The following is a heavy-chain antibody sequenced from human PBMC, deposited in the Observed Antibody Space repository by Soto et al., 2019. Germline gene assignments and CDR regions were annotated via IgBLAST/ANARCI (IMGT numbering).Heavy chain of an antibody. CDR1: GFTFSSYA. Sequence: QVQLVESGGGVVQPGRSLRLSCAASGFTFSSYAMHWVRQAPGKGLEWVAVISYDGSNKYYADSVKGRFTISRDNSKNTLYLQINSLRAEDTAVYYCARDGGIVVVITLMAWYFDLWGRGTLVTVSS. CDR3: ARDGGIVVVITLMAWYFDL. CDR2: ISYDGSNK. D-gene: IGHD3-22*01. V-gene: IGHV3-30-3*01. J-gene: IGHJ2*01.